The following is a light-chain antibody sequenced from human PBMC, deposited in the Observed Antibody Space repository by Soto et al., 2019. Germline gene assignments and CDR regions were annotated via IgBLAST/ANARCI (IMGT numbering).Light chain of an antibody. J-gene: IGKJ5*01. CDR1: QSVSSY. V-gene: IGKV3-11*01. CDR2: DAS. Sequence: EILLTQSPATLCLSPGERATLSCRASQSVSSYLAWYQQKPGQAPRLLIYDASNRANGIPARFSGSGSGTDFTLTISSLEPEDFAVYYCQQRSNWHTITFGQGTRLEIK. CDR3: QQRSNWHTIT.